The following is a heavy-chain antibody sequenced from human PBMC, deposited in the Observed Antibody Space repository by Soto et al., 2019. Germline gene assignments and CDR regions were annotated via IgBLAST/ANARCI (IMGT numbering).Heavy chain of an antibody. CDR3: ARDFVHGDHPEYFQH. CDR1: GFTVSSNY. Sequence: EVQLVESGGGLVQPGGSLRLSCAASGFTVSSNYMSWVRQAPGKGLEWVSVIYSGGSTYYADSVKGRFTISRDNSKNTLYLQMHSLRADDTAVYYCARDFVHGDHPEYFQHWGQGTLVTVSS. D-gene: IGHD4-17*01. CDR2: IYSGGST. J-gene: IGHJ1*01. V-gene: IGHV3-66*01.